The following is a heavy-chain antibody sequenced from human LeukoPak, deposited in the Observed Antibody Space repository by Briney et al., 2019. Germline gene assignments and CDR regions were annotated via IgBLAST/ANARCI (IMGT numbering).Heavy chain of an antibody. CDR1: GFTFSNYP. CDR3: AKTPETYYYDFSGYYYYFDY. V-gene: IGHV3-23*01. Sequence: GGSLRLSCAASGFTFSNYPMSWVRQAPGKGLEWVSAIGGSGGGTYYADSVKGRFTISRDNSKNTLYLQMTGLRAEDTAIYYCAKTPETYYYDFSGYYYYFDYWGQGTLVTVSS. CDR2: IGGSGGGT. D-gene: IGHD3-22*01. J-gene: IGHJ4*02.